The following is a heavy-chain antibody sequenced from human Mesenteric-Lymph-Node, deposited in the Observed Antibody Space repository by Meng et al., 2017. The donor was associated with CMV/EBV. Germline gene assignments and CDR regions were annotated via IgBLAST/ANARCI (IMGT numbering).Heavy chain of an antibody. CDR2: INHSGST. Sequence: QVQFSQWGAGVLKLPESLSVTGDGYGGVFSGYSLNWIRQSPEKGLEWIGEINHSGSTTYNPYFTSRIIMTVATSTNQISLIMSSVTAADTAVYYCARGSSYDILTGYFDYWGQGALVTVSS. V-gene: IGHV4-34*01. CDR1: GGVFSGYS. J-gene: IGHJ4*02. D-gene: IGHD3-9*01. CDR3: ARGSSYDILTGYFDY.